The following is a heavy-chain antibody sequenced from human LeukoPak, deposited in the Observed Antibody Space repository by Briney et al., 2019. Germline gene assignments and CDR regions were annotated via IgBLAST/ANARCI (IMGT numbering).Heavy chain of an antibody. CDR1: GFTVSSNY. V-gene: IGHV3-53*01. J-gene: IGHJ4*02. CDR3: ARENGRDGYNPWDY. Sequence: GGSLRLSCAASGFTVSSNYMSWVRQAPGKGLEWVSVIYSGGSTYYADSVKGRFTISRDNSENTLYLQMNSLRAEDTAVYYCARENGRDGYNPWDYWGQGTLVTVSS. CDR2: IYSGGST. D-gene: IGHD5-24*01.